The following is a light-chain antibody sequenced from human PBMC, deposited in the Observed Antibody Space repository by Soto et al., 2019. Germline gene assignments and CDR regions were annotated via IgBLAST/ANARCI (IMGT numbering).Light chain of an antibody. V-gene: IGKV3-15*01. CDR3: QQYNNWPPIT. J-gene: IGKJ5*01. CDR1: QGVNSK. CDR2: GAS. Sequence: IVMTQSPATLSVSPGERVSLSCRASQGVNSKLAWYQQKPGQAPRLLIYGASTRATGIPARFSGSGSGTEFTLTISSLQSEDFAVYFCQQYNNWPPITFGQGTRLEIK.